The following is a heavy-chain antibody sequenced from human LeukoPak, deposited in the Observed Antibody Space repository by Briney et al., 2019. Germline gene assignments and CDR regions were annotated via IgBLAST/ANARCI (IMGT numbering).Heavy chain of an antibody. CDR3: AKDRIGIAAAAAFDY. V-gene: IGHV3-23*01. CDR2: ISGSGGST. D-gene: IGHD6-13*01. Sequence: GGSLRLSCAASGFTFSSYAMSWVRQAPGKGPEWVSAISGSGGSTYYADSVKGRFTISRDNSKNTLYLQMNSLRAEDTAVYYCAKDRIGIAAAAAFDYWGQGTLVTVSS. CDR1: GFTFSSYA. J-gene: IGHJ4*02.